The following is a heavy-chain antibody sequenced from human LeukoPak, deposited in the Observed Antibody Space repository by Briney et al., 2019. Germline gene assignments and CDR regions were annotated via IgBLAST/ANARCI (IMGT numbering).Heavy chain of an antibody. D-gene: IGHD5-18*01. J-gene: IGHJ5*02. CDR2: ISSSSSTI. Sequence: GRSLRLSCAASGFTFSSYSMNWVRQAPGKGLEWVSYISSSSSTIYYADSVKGRFTISRDNAKNSLYLQMNSLRAEDTAVYYCASTSGYTKRVGWFDPWGQGTLVTVSS. CDR1: GFTFSSYS. CDR3: ASTSGYTKRVGWFDP. V-gene: IGHV3-48*01.